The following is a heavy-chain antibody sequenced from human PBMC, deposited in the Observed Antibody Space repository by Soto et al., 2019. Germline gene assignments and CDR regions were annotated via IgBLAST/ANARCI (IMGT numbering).Heavy chain of an antibody. CDR1: GYTFTNYN. D-gene: IGHD6-25*01. CDR2: MNPNTGNT. J-gene: IGHJ6*03. Sequence: ASVKVSCKASGYTFTNYNINWVRQATGQGLEWMGWMNPNTGNTGYAEKFQGRVTMTRNSSINTAYMELSGLRSDDTAVYYCAREAASDPSFYYHYIDGWGKGNTVTVSS. V-gene: IGHV1-8*01. CDR3: AREAASDPSFYYHYIDG.